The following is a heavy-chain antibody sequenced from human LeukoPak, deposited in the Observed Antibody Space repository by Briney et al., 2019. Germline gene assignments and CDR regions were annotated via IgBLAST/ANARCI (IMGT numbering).Heavy chain of an antibody. CDR3: ARDVLRRPPTPYCGGDCPLDY. J-gene: IGHJ4*02. CDR1: GFTFDDYA. V-gene: IGHV3-20*04. D-gene: IGHD2-21*02. Sequence: GGSLRLSCAASGFTFDDYAMSWVRQTPGKGLEWVSGTNWDGGRTGYADSVKGRFTISRDNAKNSLYLQVNSLRVEDTAMYYCARDVLRRPPTPYCGGDCPLDYWGQGTLVTVSS. CDR2: TNWDGGRT.